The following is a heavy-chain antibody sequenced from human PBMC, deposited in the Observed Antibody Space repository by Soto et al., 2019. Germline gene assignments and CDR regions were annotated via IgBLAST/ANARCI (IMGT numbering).Heavy chain of an antibody. CDR2: ISYDGSNK. V-gene: IGHV3-30*18. CDR1: GFTFSSYG. D-gene: IGHD2-8*01. Sequence: QPGGSLRLSCAASGFTFSSYGMRWVRQAPGKGLEWVAVISYDGSNKYYADSVKGRFTISRDNSKNTLYLQMNSLRAEDTAVYYCAKLYSRYGMDVWGQGTTVTVSS. CDR3: AKLYSRYGMDV. J-gene: IGHJ6*02.